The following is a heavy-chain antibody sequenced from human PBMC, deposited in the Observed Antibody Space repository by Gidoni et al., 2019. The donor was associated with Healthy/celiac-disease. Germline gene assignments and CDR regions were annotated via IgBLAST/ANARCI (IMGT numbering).Heavy chain of an antibody. CDR3: TGTSSWYLVPPGSGDY. V-gene: IGHV3-15*01. CDR1: GFTVSNAW. CDR2: IKNKTDGGTT. Sequence: EVQLVESGGGLVKPGGSRRLPCSASGFTVSNAWLSWVRQAPGKRLEWVGRIKNKTDGGTTDYAAPVKGRFTISRDDSNNTLYLQMNSLKTEDTAVYYCTGTSSWYLVPPGSGDYWGQGTLVTVSS. J-gene: IGHJ4*02. D-gene: IGHD6-13*01.